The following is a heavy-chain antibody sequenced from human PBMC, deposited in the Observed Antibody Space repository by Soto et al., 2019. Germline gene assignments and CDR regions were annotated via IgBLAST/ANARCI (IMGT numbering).Heavy chain of an antibody. D-gene: IGHD6-6*01. V-gene: IGHV3-11*06. CDR2: ISSSSSYT. J-gene: IGHJ6*02. CDR3: ARVSAEYSSSSVYYYYGMDV. Sequence: QVQLVESGGGLVKPGGPLRLSCAASGFTFSDYYMSWIRQAPGKGLEWVSYISSSSSYTNYADSVKGRFTISRDNAKNSLYLQMNSLRAEDTAVYYCARVSAEYSSSSVYYYYGMDVWGQGTTVTVSS. CDR1: GFTFSDYY.